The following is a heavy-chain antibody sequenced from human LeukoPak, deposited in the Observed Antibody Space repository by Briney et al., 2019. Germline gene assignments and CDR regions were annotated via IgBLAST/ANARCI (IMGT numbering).Heavy chain of an antibody. CDR3: AREDGTGRYSSPTIPFDY. D-gene: IGHD6-13*01. CDR2: ISSSSSTI. V-gene: IGHV3-48*04. Sequence: PVGSLRLSCAPSGFTFSSYSMNWVRQAPGKGLEWVSYISSSSSTIYYADCVKGRFAISRDNAKNLLYLQMNSLRAEDTAVYYCAREDGTGRYSSPTIPFDYWGQGTLVTVSS. J-gene: IGHJ4*02. CDR1: GFTFSSYS.